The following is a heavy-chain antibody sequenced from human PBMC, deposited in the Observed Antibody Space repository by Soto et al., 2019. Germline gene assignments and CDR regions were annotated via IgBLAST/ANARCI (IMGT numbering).Heavy chain of an antibody. D-gene: IGHD3-10*01. CDR1: GGSISGCGYY. CDR2: IYYSGST. CDR3: AREFVTSYFDY. J-gene: IGHJ4*02. V-gene: IGHV4-31*03. Sequence: QVQLQESGPGLVKPSQTLSLTCTVSGGSISGCGYYWSWIRQHPGKGLEWIGYIYYSGSTYYNPSLGSRVTIAVDTSKNQCSLKVRSVTAADTAVYYCAREFVTSYFDYWGQGTLVTVSS.